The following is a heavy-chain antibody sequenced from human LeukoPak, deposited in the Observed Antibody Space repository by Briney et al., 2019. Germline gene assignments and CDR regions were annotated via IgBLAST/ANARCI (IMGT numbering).Heavy chain of an antibody. CDR1: GYSFTSYW. CDR3: ARRGTHYDILTGYYSSWYYFDY. V-gene: IGHV5-51*01. D-gene: IGHD3-9*01. Sequence: GESLKISCKGSGYSFTSYWIGWVRQMPGKGLEWMGIIYPGDSGTRYSPSFQGQVTISADKSISTAYLQWSSLKASDTAMYYCARRGTHYDILTGYYSSWYYFDYWGQGTLVTVSS. J-gene: IGHJ4*02. CDR2: IYPGDSGT.